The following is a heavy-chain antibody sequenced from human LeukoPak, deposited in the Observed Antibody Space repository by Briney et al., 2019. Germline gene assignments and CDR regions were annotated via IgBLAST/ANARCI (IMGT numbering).Heavy chain of an antibody. CDR2: IYHSGST. CDR1: GGSISSGSYY. Sequence: SQTLSLTCTVSGGSISSGSYYWSWIRQPPGKGLEWIGSIYHSGSTYYNPSLKSRVTISVDTSKNQFSLKLSSVTAADTAVYYCARANVLLWFGGAFDIWGQGTMVTVSS. D-gene: IGHD3-10*01. V-gene: IGHV4-39*07. CDR3: ARANVLLWFGGAFDI. J-gene: IGHJ3*02.